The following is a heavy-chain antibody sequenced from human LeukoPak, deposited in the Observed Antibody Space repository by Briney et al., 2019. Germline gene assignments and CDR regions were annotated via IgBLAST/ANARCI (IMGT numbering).Heavy chain of an antibody. CDR1: GGSISSSSYY. D-gene: IGHD4-17*01. Sequence: SETLSLTCTVSGGSISSSSYYWGWLRQPPGKELEWIGSIYYSGSTYYNPSLKSRVTISVDTSKNQFSLKLSSVTAADTAVYYCARPYGAAGLDWGQGTLVTVSS. CDR2: IYYSGST. J-gene: IGHJ4*02. CDR3: ARPYGAAGLD. V-gene: IGHV4-39*01.